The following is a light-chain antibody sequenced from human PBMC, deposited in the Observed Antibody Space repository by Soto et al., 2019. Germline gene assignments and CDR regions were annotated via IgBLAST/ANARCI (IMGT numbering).Light chain of an antibody. J-gene: IGLJ2*01. Sequence: QSVLTQPPSASGSPGQSVTISCTGTSSDVGGYNYVSWYQQHPGKAPKLMIYEVSKRPSGVPDRFSGSKSGNTASLTVSGLQAEEEADYYCSSYASSNNHVVFGGGTKLTVL. CDR2: EVS. CDR3: SSYASSNNHVV. V-gene: IGLV2-8*01. CDR1: SSDVGGYNY.